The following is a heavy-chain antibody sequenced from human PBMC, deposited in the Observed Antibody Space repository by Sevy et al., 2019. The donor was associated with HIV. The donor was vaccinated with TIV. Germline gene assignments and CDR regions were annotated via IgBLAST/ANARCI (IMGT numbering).Heavy chain of an antibody. CDR3: ARDGISSGWYRGYYFDY. V-gene: IGHV3-30*04. CDR2: ISYDGTDI. J-gene: IGHJ4*02. D-gene: IGHD6-19*01. CDR1: RFTFSSYA. Sequence: GGSLRLSCAASRFTFSSYAIHWVRQAPGKGQEWVAFISYDGTDIYYADSVKGRFTISRDNSKNTQFLQMNSLRAEDTAVYYCARDGISSGWYRGYYFDYWGQGTLVTVSS.